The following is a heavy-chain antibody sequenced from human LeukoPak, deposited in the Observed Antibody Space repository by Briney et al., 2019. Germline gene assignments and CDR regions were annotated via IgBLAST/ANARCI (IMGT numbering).Heavy chain of an antibody. CDR2: IYPGDSDT. D-gene: IGHD3-22*01. J-gene: IGHJ3*02. Sequence: GESLKISCKGSGYSFTSYWICLVRQMPGKGLGLMGIIYPGDSDTRYSPSFQGQVTISADKTTSTAYLQSSSLKASDTAMYYCARPGDSSGYDAFDIWGQGTMVTVSS. CDR1: GYSFTSYW. V-gene: IGHV5-51*01. CDR3: ARPGDSSGYDAFDI.